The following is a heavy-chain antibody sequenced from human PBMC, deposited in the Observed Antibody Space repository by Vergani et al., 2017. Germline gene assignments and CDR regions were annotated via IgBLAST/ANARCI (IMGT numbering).Heavy chain of an antibody. Sequence: QVQLVQSGAEVKKPGSSVKVSCKASGGTFSSYAISWVRQAPGQGLEWMGRIIPILGTANYAQKFQGRVTITADESTSTAYMELSRLRSDDTAVYYCARDPKGILFPKNWFDPWGQGTLVTVSS. CDR2: IIPILGTA. D-gene: IGHD3-10*01. V-gene: IGHV1-69*11. CDR3: ARDPKGILFPKNWFDP. CDR1: GGTFSSYA. J-gene: IGHJ5*02.